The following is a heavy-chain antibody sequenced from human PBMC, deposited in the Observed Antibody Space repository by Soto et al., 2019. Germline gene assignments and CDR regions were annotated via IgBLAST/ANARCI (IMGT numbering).Heavy chain of an antibody. CDR1: FGAISTYD. Sequence: SDTLALTFTAPFGAISTYDCTWIRQPAGKGLEWIGRIYSSGSTKYNPSLQSRVTMSLDTSNNQFSLRLTSVTAADTAVYYCARGQRFSDWFDPWGQGTLVTVSS. V-gene: IGHV4-4*07. CDR3: ARGQRFSDWFDP. J-gene: IGHJ5*02. D-gene: IGHD3-3*01. CDR2: IYSSGST.